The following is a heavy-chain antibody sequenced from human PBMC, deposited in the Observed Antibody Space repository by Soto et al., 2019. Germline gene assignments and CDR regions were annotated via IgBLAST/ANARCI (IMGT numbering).Heavy chain of an antibody. D-gene: IGHD4-4*01. J-gene: IGHJ4*02. CDR2: IYHSGST. V-gene: IGHV4-38-2*02. CDR1: GYSISSGYY. Sequence: SETLSLTCTVSGYSISSGYYWGWIRQPPGKGLEWIGSIYHSGSTYYNPSLKSRVTISVDTSKNQFSLKLSSVTAADTAVYYCARVLNDYSNFDYWGQGTLVTVSS. CDR3: ARVLNDYSNFDY.